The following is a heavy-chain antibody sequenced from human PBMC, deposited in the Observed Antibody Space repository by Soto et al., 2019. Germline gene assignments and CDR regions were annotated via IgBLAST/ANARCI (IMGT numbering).Heavy chain of an antibody. CDR2: ISNDGSNR. D-gene: IGHD7-27*01. J-gene: IGHJ4*02. CDR3: AKAIYDTGVDDY. V-gene: IGHV3-30*18. Sequence: QVQVVESGGGVVQPGTSLRLSCVASGFSFKSYGMHWVRQAPGKGLEWVALISNDGSNRYYEDSVKGCFTVSRDNSKNTVSLQMNSLRPEDTALYYCAKAIYDTGVDDYWGQGTHVIVSS. CDR1: GFSFKSYG.